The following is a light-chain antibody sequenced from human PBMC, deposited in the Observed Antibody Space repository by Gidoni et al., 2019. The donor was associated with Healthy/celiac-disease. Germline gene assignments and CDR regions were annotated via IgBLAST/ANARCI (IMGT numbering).Light chain of an antibody. Sequence: EIVLTQSPAPLSLSPGERATLSCTASQSVSSSYLAWYQQKPGQTPRLLIYGASSSATGIPDRFSGSGSGTDFTLTISRLEPEDFAVYYCQQYGSSPYTFGQGTKLEIK. V-gene: IGKV3-20*01. J-gene: IGKJ2*01. CDR3: QQYGSSPYT. CDR1: QSVSSSY. CDR2: GAS.